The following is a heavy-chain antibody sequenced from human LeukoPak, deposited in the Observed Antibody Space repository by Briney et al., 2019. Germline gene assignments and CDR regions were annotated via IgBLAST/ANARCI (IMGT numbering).Heavy chain of an antibody. J-gene: IGHJ4*02. CDR1: GGTFISYA. D-gene: IGHD3-10*01. V-gene: IGHV1-69*05. CDR2: IIPIFGTA. Sequence: SVKVSCKASGGTFISYAISWVRQAPGQGLQWMVGIIPIFGTANYEQKFQGRATITTDESTSTAYMELSSLRSEDTAVYYCARDYGSGSYPPIWGYFDYWGQGTLVTVSS. CDR3: ARDYGSGSYPPIWGYFDY.